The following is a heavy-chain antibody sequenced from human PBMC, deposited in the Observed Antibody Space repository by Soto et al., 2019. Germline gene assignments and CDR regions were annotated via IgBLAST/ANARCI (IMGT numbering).Heavy chain of an antibody. CDR1: GFMFNNYW. CDR3: ARVGVTTYGYFDS. J-gene: IGHJ4*02. D-gene: IGHD4-17*01. CDR2: IKGDGSEK. Sequence: PGGSLRLSCAASGFMFNNYWMSWVRQAPGKGLQWVANIKGDGSEKFYADSVKGRFTISRDNAKNTLYLQMTSLRAEDTAVYYCARVGVTTYGYFDSWGQGSLVTVSS. V-gene: IGHV3-7*01.